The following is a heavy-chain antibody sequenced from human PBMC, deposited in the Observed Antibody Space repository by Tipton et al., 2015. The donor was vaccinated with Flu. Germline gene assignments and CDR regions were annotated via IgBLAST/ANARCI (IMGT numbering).Heavy chain of an antibody. V-gene: IGHV1-18*01. Sequence: QVQLVQSGAEVKKPGASVKVSCKTSGYSFNTYGISWVRQAPGQGLEWMGWISAYTDNRNYAQRFQGRVTMTTDTSTSTAFMEQRSLSSDDTAVYYCARDMPQGVVVIPPAKRFDFWGQGALVTVSS. CDR1: GYSFNTYG. J-gene: IGHJ4*02. CDR3: ARDMPQGVVVIPPAKRFDF. D-gene: IGHD2-2*01. CDR2: ISAYTDNR.